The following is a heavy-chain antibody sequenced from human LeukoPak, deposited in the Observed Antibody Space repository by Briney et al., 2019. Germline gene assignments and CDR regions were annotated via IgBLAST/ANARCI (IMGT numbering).Heavy chain of an antibody. CDR2: ISSSSSYI. V-gene: IGHV3-21*01. D-gene: IGHD4-17*01. Sequence: GGSLRLSCAASGFTFSSYSMNWVRQAPGKGLEWVSSISSSSSYIYYADSVKGRFTISRDNAKNSLYLQMNSLRAEDTAVYYCARALPHDYGDYGSFDIWGQGTMVTVSS. J-gene: IGHJ3*02. CDR3: ARALPHDYGDYGSFDI. CDR1: GFTFSSYS.